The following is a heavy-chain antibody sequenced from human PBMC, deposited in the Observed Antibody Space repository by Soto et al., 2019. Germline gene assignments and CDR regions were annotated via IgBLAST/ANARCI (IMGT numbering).Heavy chain of an antibody. CDR1: GFSFSSYI. D-gene: IGHD3-10*01. Sequence: QLVQSGGGLVKPGGSLRLSCAASGFSFSSYIINWVRQTPGKGLQWVSSISRDSDSKNYADSLKGRFTVSRDNAENSVYLQMNSLRDEDTAIYFCARVIGGYRSGNYYYYGMDVWGQGTMVTVSS. CDR3: ARVIGGYRSGNYYYYGMDV. CDR2: ISRDSDSK. V-gene: IGHV3-21*01. J-gene: IGHJ6*02.